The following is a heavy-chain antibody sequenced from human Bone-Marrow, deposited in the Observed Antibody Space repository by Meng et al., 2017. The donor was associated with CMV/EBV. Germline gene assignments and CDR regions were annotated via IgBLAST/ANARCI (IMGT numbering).Heavy chain of an antibody. V-gene: IGHV4-30-4*08. Sequence: QVALQESGPGLVKPSQTLSLTCTVSGGSISSGDYSGSWIRQAPGKGLEWIGFIYYSGSTYYNPSLKSRVTISLDKSKNQFSLRLRSVTAADTAVYYCARDHTIPLWGRGTLVTVSS. CDR3: ARDHTIPL. CDR2: IYYSGST. J-gene: IGHJ2*01. CDR1: GGSISSGDYS. D-gene: IGHD3-3*01.